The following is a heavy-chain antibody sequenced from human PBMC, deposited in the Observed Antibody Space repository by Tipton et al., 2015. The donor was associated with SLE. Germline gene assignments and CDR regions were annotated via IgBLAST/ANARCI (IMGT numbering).Heavy chain of an antibody. CDR1: GGSIRRYY. CDR2: IYHTDTA. Sequence: GLVKPSETLSLSCSVSGGSIRRYYWSWIRQPPGKGLEWIGSIYHTDTAYYNPSLKSRVTILLDLSKDHFSLNLNSVTAADTAVYFCVRELDTFEVWGPGTLVTVSS. V-gene: IGHV4-59*12. CDR3: VRELDTFEV. J-gene: IGHJ3*01.